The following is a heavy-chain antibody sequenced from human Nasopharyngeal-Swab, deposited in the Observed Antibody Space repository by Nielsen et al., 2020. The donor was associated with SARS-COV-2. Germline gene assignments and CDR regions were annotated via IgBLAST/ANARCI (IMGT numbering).Heavy chain of an antibody. CDR1: GFTFSSYV. CDR3: AKGRYYYGSGSYYFDY. Sequence: GGSLRLSCAASGFTFSSYVMSWVRQAPGKGLEWVSSISGSGGSTYYADSVKGRFTISRDNSKNTLYLQMNSLRAEDTAVYYCAKGRYYYGSGSYYFDYWGQGTLVTVSS. V-gene: IGHV3-23*01. CDR2: ISGSGGST. J-gene: IGHJ4*02. D-gene: IGHD3-10*01.